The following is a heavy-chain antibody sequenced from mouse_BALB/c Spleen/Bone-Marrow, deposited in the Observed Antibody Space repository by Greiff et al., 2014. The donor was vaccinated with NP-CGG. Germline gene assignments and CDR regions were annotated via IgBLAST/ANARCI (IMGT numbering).Heavy chain of an antibody. CDR2: ILPGSGST. D-gene: IGHD3-1*01. CDR1: GYPFRSYW. CDR3: ARELGLRLAY. J-gene: IGHJ3*01. V-gene: IGHV1-9*01. Sequence: QVQLKESGAGLLEPGGSGEISCQATGYPFRSYWIGWVKQRAGHGLEWIGEILPGSGSTNYNEKSKGKATFTADTSSNTAYMQLSSLTSEDAAVYYCARELGLRLAYWGQGTLVTVSA.